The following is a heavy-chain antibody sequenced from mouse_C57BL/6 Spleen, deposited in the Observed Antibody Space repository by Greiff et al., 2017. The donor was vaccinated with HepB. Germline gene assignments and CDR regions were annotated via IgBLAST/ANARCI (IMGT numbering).Heavy chain of an antibody. CDR3: ARDRGYDPYAMDY. D-gene: IGHD2-2*01. V-gene: IGHV5-4*01. Sequence: EVMLVESGGGLVKPGGSLKLSCAASGFTFSSYAMSWVRQTPEKRLEWVATISDGGSYTYYPDNVKGRFTISRDNAKNNLYLQMSHLKSEDTAMYYCARDRGYDPYAMDYWGQGTSVTISS. J-gene: IGHJ4*01. CDR1: GFTFSSYA. CDR2: ISDGGSYT.